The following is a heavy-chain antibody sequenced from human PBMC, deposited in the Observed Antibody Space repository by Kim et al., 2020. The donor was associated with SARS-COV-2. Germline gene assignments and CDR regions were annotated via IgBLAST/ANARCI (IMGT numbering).Heavy chain of an antibody. V-gene: IGHV3-9*01. CDR3: AKGRVEMATILDY. CDR1: GFTFDDYA. CDR2: ISWNSGSI. J-gene: IGHJ4*02. Sequence: GGSLRLSCAASGFTFDDYAMHWVRQAPGKGLEWVSGISWNSGSIGYADSVKGRFTISRDNAKNSLYLQMNSLRAEDTALYYCAKGRVEMATILDYWGQGTLVTVSS. D-gene: IGHD5-12*01.